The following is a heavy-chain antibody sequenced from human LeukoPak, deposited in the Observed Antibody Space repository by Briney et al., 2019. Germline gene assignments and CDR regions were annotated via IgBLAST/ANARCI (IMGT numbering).Heavy chain of an antibody. CDR1: GYTFTIYG. CDR3: ARILYGDYLFDY. CDR2: ISAYNGNT. V-gene: IGHV1-18*04. D-gene: IGHD4-17*01. J-gene: IGHJ4*02. Sequence: ASVRVSFTASGYTFTIYGISWVRQAPGQGREWMGWISAYNGNTNYAQKLQGRVTMTTDTSTSTAYMELRSLRSDDTAVYYCARILYGDYLFDYWGQGTLVTVSS.